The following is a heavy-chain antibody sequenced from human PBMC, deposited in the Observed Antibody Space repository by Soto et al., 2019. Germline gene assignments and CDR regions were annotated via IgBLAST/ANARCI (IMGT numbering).Heavy chain of an antibody. CDR3: ARELSYYDFWSGYDY. J-gene: IGHJ4*02. V-gene: IGHV3-21*01. D-gene: IGHD3-3*01. CDR1: GFTFSSYS. Sequence: GGSLRLSCAASGFTFSSYSMNWARQAPGKGLEWVSSISSSSSYIYYADSVKGRFTISRDNAKNSLYLQMNSLRAEDTAVYYCARELSYYDFWSGYDYWGQGTLVTVSS. CDR2: ISSSSSYI.